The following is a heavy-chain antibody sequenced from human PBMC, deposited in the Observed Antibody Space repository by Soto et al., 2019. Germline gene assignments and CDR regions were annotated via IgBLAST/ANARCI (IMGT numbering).Heavy chain of an antibody. CDR2: IYNIGST. Sequence: SVTMSLTCTISGGYISGYYWSWLWQPIGKGLEWIGYIYNIGSTNYIPSLRIRVTMSMDTSQEQFSLKLSSVTATDTAVYYCARHVNLPLAGTVDDSRGRGSLVT. CDR1: GGYISGYY. J-gene: IGHJ4*02. V-gene: IGHV4-59*08. CDR3: ARHVNLPLAGTVDDS. D-gene: IGHD1-7*01.